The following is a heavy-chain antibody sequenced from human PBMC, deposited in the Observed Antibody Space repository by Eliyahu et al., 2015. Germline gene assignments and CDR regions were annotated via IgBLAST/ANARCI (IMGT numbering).Heavy chain of an antibody. CDR2: IYSGGVT. J-gene: IGHJ5*02. CDR1: GFTVSSNY. Sequence: EVQLVESGGGLIQPGGSLRLSCAASGFTVSSNYMNWVRQAPGKGLEWVSVIYSGGVTYYADSVKGRFTISRDNSKNTLYLQMSSVRAEDTAVYYCTRAVVGSWGQGTLVTVSS. V-gene: IGHV3-53*01. D-gene: IGHD1-26*01. CDR3: TRAVVGS.